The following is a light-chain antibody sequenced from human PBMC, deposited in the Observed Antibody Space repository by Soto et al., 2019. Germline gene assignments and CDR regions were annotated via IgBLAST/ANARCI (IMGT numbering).Light chain of an antibody. CDR1: SGSVSSAHN. V-gene: IGLV8-61*01. CDR3: ALFMGNGISV. CDR2: STS. J-gene: IGLJ1*01. Sequence: QTVVTQESSFSVSPGGTVTLTCSLISGSVSSAHNPNWYQQTPGQAPRTLIYSTSTRSSGVPDRFSGSILGNKAALTITGAQADDESDYYCALFMGNGISVFGTGTKVTVL.